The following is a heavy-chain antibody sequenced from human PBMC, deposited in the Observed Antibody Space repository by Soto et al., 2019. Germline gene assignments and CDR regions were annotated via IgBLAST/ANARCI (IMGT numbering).Heavy chain of an antibody. CDR1: GYTFTXYD. J-gene: IGHJ4*02. CDR2: MNPNSGNT. CDR3: ARRTKRDRILDY. D-gene: IGHD3-3*01. V-gene: IGHV1-8*01. Sequence: GASVKVSCKASGYTFTXYDINWVRQATGQGLEWMGWMNPNSGNTGYAQKFQGRVTMTRNTSISTAYMELSSLRSEDTAVYYCARRTKRDRILDYWGQGTLVTVSS.